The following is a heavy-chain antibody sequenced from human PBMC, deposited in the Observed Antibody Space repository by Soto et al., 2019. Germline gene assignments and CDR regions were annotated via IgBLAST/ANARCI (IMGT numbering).Heavy chain of an antibody. Sequence: GGSLRLSCAASGFTFGIHAMSWVRQAPGKGPEWVSAISGSGGSTYYADSVKGRFTISRDNSKNTLYLQMNSLRAEDTAVYYCAKGHQYSSSSNHFDSWGQGTPVTVSS. CDR3: AKGHQYSSSSNHFDS. D-gene: IGHD6-6*01. J-gene: IGHJ4*02. V-gene: IGHV3-23*01. CDR2: ISGSGGST. CDR1: GFTFGIHA.